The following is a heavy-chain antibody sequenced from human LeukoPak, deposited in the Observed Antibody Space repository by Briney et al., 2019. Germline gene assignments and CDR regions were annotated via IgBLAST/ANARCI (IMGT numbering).Heavy chain of an antibody. D-gene: IGHD1-20*01. V-gene: IGHV3-7*01. J-gene: IGHJ4*02. CDR2: IKQDGSEK. CDR1: GFTFSSYW. Sequence: GGSLRLSCAASGFTFSSYWMSWVRQAPGKGLEWVANIKQDGSEKYYVDSVKGRFSISKDNAKNSLYLQMNSLRVEDTAVYYCVPLNWNPPGDFDRWGQGTLVTVSS. CDR3: VPLNWNPPGDFDR.